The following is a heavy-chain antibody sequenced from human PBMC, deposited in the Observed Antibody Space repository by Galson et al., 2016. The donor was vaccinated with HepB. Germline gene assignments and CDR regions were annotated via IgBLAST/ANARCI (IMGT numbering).Heavy chain of an antibody. CDR3: ARNSSSWTNLQFNYDGMDL. Sequence: LSLTCTVSGGSISSGDYYWSWIRQPAGKGLEWIGHIYNSGTTKYNPSLKSRVTMSVDTSKNQFSLNLRSVTAADTAVYYCARNSSSWTNLQFNYDGMDLWGKGTTVTVAS. V-gene: IGHV4-61*09. J-gene: IGHJ6*04. CDR2: IYNSGTT. D-gene: IGHD6-13*01. CDR1: GGSISSGDYY.